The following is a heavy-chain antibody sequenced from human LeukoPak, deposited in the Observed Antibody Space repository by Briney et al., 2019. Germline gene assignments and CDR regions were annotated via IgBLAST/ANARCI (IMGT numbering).Heavy chain of an antibody. Sequence: SVKVSCKASGGTFSSYAISWVRQAPGQGLEWMGGIIPIFGTANYAQKFQGRVTITTDESTSTAYMELSRLRSEDTAVYYCARGGSGSYYKMNYWGQGTLVTVS. J-gene: IGHJ4*02. D-gene: IGHD3-10*01. CDR3: ARGGSGSYYKMNY. CDR1: GGTFSSYA. CDR2: IIPIFGTA. V-gene: IGHV1-69*05.